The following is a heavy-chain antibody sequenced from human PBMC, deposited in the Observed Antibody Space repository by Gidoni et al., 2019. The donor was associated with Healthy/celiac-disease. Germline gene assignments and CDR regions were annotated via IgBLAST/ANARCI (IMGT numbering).Heavy chain of an antibody. J-gene: IGHJ4*02. D-gene: IGHD3-10*01. V-gene: IGHV3-9*01. Sequence: EVQLVESGGGLVQPGRSLRLSCAASGFTLDDYAMHWGRQAPGKGREWVSGIRWNSGSIGYADSVKGRFTISRDNAKNSLYLQMNSLKAEDTALYYCAKGGVGYYGSGSLDYWGQGTLVTVSS. CDR1: GFTLDDYA. CDR2: IRWNSGSI. CDR3: AKGGVGYYGSGSLDY.